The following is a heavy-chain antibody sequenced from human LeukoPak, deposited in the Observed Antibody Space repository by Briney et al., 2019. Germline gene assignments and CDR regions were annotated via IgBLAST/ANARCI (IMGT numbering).Heavy chain of an antibody. Sequence: SETLSLTCTVSGGSISSYYWSWIRQPAGKGLEWIGRIYTSGSTNYNPSLKSRVTMSVDTSKNQFSLKLSSVTAADTAVYYCARVKYNWNDVTSYYGMDVWGQGTTVTVSS. CDR1: GGSISSYY. J-gene: IGHJ6*02. D-gene: IGHD1-20*01. CDR3: ARVKYNWNDVTSYYGMDV. CDR2: IYTSGST. V-gene: IGHV4-4*07.